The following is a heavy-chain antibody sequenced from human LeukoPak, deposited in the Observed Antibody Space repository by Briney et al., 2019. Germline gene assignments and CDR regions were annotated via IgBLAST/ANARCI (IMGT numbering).Heavy chain of an antibody. CDR3: ARGDSSGYSDDVFDI. CDR1: GYTFTSYG. CDR2: ISAYNGNT. D-gene: IGHD3-22*01. J-gene: IGHJ3*02. Sequence: GASVKVSCKASGYTFTSYGISWVRQAPGQGLEWMGWISAYNGNTNYAQKLQGRVTMTPDTSTSTAYMELRSLRSDDTAVYYCARGDSSGYSDDVFDIWGQGTMVTVSS. V-gene: IGHV1-18*01.